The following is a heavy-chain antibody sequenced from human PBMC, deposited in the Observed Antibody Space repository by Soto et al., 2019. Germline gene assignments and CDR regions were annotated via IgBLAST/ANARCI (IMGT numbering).Heavy chain of an antibody. D-gene: IGHD2-2*03. CDR3: ARGGYCSSTSCYHSTPQGAFDI. V-gene: IGHV3-23*01. CDR1: GFTFSSYA. CDR2: ISGSGGST. J-gene: IGHJ3*02. Sequence: EVQLLESGGGLVQPGGSLRLSCAASGFTFSSYAMSWVRQAPGKGLEWVSAISGSGGSTYYADSVKGRFTISRDNFKNTLYLQMNSLRAEDTAVYYCARGGYCSSTSCYHSTPQGAFDIWGQGTMVTVSS.